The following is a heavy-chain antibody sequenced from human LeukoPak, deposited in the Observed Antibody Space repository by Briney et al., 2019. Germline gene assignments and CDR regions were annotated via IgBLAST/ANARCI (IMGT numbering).Heavy chain of an antibody. CDR3: AKRGGYCSSASCYYYYYMDV. CDR1: GLTFSAYT. D-gene: IGHD2-2*01. V-gene: IGHV3-23*01. J-gene: IGHJ6*03. CDR2: ITSSGGST. Sequence: GGFLRLSCVSSGLTFSAYTMSWVRLAPGRGLEWVSGITSSGGSTYYADSVKGRFTISRDNSKNTLFLQMNGLRAEDTAVYYCAKRGGYCSSASCYYYYYMDVWGKGTTVTVS.